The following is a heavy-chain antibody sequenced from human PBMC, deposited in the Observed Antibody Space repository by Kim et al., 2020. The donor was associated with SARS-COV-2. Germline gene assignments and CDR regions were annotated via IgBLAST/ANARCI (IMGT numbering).Heavy chain of an antibody. V-gene: IGHV4-59*08. Sequence: SETLSLTCTVSGGSISSYYWSWIRQPPGKGLELIGYIYYSGSTNYNPSLKSRVTISVDTSKNQFSLKLSSVTAADTAVYYCARQALGGSDYYGSGSYYNAFDYWGQGTLVTVSS. CDR3: ARQALGGSDYYGSGSYYNAFDY. CDR2: IYYSGST. J-gene: IGHJ4*02. D-gene: IGHD3-10*01. CDR1: GGSISSYY.